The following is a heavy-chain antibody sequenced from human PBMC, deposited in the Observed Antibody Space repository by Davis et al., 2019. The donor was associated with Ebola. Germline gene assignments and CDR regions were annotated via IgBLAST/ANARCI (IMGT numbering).Heavy chain of an antibody. V-gene: IGHV4-59*08. CDR1: GGSISSYY. CDR2: IYYSGST. D-gene: IGHD3-10*01. Sequence: PSETLSLTCTVSGGSISSYYWSWIRQPPGKGLEWIGYIYYSGSTNYNPSLKSRVTISVDTSKNQFSLKLSSVTAADTAVYYCARRLEFHNWFDPWGQGTLVTVSS. J-gene: IGHJ5*02. CDR3: ARRLEFHNWFDP.